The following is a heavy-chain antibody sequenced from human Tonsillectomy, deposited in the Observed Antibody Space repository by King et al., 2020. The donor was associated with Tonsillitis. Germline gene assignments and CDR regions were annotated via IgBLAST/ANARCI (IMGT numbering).Heavy chain of an antibody. V-gene: IGHV3-21*01. J-gene: IGHJ3*02. CDR3: AKDKGADYYDSSRGAFDI. Sequence: VQLVESGGGLVKPGGSLRLSCGNSGFTFNNYDMNCVRPAPGKGLEWVSSISSNREYIHVTDSVGGRFPISRENAKNSSYLQMNSLRVEDKAVYYCAKDKGADYYDSSRGAFDIWGRGTMVTVSS. CDR1: GFTFNNYD. D-gene: IGHD3-22*01. CDR2: ISSNREYI.